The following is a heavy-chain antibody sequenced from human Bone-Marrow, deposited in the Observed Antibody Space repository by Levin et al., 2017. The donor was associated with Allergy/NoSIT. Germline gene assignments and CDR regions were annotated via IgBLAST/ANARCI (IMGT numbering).Heavy chain of an antibody. V-gene: IGHV3-23*01. CDR1: GFTFSNYA. CDR2: ISNSGSRT. Sequence: PGESLKISCAASGFTFSNYAMAWVRQAPGKGLEWVSAISNSGSRTFYADSVEGRFTISRDNSENTLFLQMNSLRAEDTALYYCASPTMLKAYWGQGTLVTVSS. D-gene: IGHD2-8*01. CDR3: ASPTMLKAY. J-gene: IGHJ4*02.